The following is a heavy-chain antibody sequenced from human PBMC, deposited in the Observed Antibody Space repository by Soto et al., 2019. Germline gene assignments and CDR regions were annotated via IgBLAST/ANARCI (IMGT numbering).Heavy chain of an antibody. CDR2: ISGSGGST. D-gene: IGHD3-22*01. Sequence: EVHLLESGGGLVQPGGSLRLSCAASEFTFSSYAMSWVRQAPGKGLEWVSAISGSGGSTDYADSVKGRFTISRDNSKNMLYLQMNSLRAEDTALYYCAKCAYYSGWYFDLLGRGTLVTVSS. CDR3: AKCAYYSGWYFDL. CDR1: EFTFSSYA. J-gene: IGHJ2*01. V-gene: IGHV3-23*01.